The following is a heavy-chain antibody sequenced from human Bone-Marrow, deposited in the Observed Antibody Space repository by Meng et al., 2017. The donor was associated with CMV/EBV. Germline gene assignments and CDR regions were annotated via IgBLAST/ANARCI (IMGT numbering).Heavy chain of an antibody. Sequence: CKASVYSVTSYAIRGVRQAPGQRLGWLGWINAGNGNTRYSQKFQGRVTISGDTSARTAYMELSSLRSEDTAIYYCARHHDSDFPLFDSWGQGTLVTVSS. CDR2: INAGNGNT. J-gene: IGHJ4*02. V-gene: IGHV1-3*01. D-gene: IGHD4-11*01. CDR3: ARHHDSDFPLFDS. CDR1: VYSVTSYA.